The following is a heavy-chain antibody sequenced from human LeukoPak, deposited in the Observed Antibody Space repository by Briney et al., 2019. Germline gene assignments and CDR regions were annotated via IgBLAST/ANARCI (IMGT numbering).Heavy chain of an antibody. J-gene: IGHJ4*02. D-gene: IGHD3-16*02. V-gene: IGHV5-10-1*01. CDR3: AISTFGGVIVPTY. CDR2: IDPSDSYT. Sequence: GESLRISCKGSGYSFTSYWISWVRQMPGKGLEWMGRIDPSDSYTNYSPSFQGHVTISADKSISTAYLQWSSLKASDTAMYYSAISTFGGVIVPTYWGQGTLVTVSS. CDR1: GYSFTSYW.